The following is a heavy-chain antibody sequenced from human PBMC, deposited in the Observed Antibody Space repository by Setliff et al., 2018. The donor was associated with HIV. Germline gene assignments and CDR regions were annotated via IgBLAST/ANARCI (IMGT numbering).Heavy chain of an antibody. J-gene: IGHJ6*03. CDR2: VHNRGGT. V-gene: IGHV4-39*01. Sequence: SETLSLTCTVSGGSISTNSYYWGWIRQSPGKGLEWVGNVHNRGGTNYNPSLKSRVSISVDTSKNQFSLNVNSVTAPDTAVYYCVRHTRDTSLAHYYYYIDVWGKGTTVTVSS. D-gene: IGHD5-18*01. CDR3: VRHTRDTSLAHYYYYIDV. CDR1: GGSISTNSYY.